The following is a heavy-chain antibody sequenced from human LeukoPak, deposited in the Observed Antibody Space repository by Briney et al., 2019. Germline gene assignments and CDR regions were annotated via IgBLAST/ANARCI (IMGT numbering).Heavy chain of an antibody. CDR3: ARSADEVAVGGFDY. CDR1: GYTFTGYY. CDR2: INPNNGGT. J-gene: IGHJ4*02. V-gene: IGHV1-2*02. Sequence: ASVKVSCKASGYTFTGYYIHWVRQAPGHGLEWMGWINPNNGGTKYTQNLQGRVTMTRDTSISTAYMELSRLRSDDTAVYYCARSADEVAVGGFDYWGQGTLVTVSS. D-gene: IGHD6-19*01.